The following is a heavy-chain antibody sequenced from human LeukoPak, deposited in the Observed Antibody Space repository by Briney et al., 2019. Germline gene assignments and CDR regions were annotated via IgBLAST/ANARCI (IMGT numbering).Heavy chain of an antibody. CDR2: INPNSGGT. Sequence: GASVKVSCKASGYTFTGYYMHWVRQAPGQGLEWMGWINPNSGGTNYAQKFQGRVTMTRDTSISTAYMELSRLRSDDTAVYYCARATPKITMVRGTGYMDVWGKGTTVTISS. CDR1: GYTFTGYY. D-gene: IGHD3-10*01. J-gene: IGHJ6*03. CDR3: ARATPKITMVRGTGYMDV. V-gene: IGHV1-2*02.